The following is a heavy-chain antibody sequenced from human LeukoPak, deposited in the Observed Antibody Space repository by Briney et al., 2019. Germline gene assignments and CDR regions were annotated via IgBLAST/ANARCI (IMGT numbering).Heavy chain of an antibody. CDR1: GGYISSYY. CDR3: ARGQYDRETQELDY. V-gene: IGHV4-4*07. CDR2: IYSSGST. J-gene: IGHJ4*02. D-gene: IGHD3-22*01. Sequence: SETLSLTCTVSGGYISSYYWNWIRQPAGKGLEWIGRIYSSGSTNYNPSLKSRVTMSVDTSKNQFSLKLSSVTAADTAVYYCARGQYDRETQELDYWGQGTLVTVSS.